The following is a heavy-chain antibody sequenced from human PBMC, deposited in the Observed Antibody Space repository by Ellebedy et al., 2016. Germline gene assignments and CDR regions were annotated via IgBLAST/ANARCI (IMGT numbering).Heavy chain of an antibody. D-gene: IGHD7-27*01. CDR1: GGTFSSYA. V-gene: IGHV1-69*13. CDR3: AGQQLGIHLLGY. CDR2: IIPIFGTA. J-gene: IGHJ4*02. Sequence: SVKVSXXASGGTFSSYAISWVRQAPGQGLEWMGRIIPIFGTANYAQKFQGRVTITADESTSTAYMELSSLRSEDTAVYYCAGQQLGIHLLGYWGQGTLVTVSS.